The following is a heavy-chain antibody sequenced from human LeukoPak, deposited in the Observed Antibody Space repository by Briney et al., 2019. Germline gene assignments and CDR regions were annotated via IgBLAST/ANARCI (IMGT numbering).Heavy chain of an antibody. CDR2: IRYDGSNK. J-gene: IGHJ3*02. V-gene: IGHV3-30*02. D-gene: IGHD2-2*01. Sequence: PGGSLRLSCAASGFTFSSYGMHWVRQAPGKGLEWVAFIRYDGSNKYYADSVKGRFTISRDNSKNTLYLQMNSLRAEDTAVYYCAKGVGGYCSSTSCSCIGDNDAFDIWGQGTMVTVSS. CDR1: GFTFSSYG. CDR3: AKGVGGYCSSTSCSCIGDNDAFDI.